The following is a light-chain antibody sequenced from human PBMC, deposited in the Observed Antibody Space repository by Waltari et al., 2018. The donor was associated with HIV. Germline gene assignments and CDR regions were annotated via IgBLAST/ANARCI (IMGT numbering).Light chain of an antibody. CDR1: QSVVSNSDNKNP. J-gene: IGKJ2*01. CDR3: QQYYLVPFT. V-gene: IGKV4-1*01. CDR2: GAA. Sequence: DIVMNQYPDSLAVSLGERATINCKSSQSVVSNSDNKNPLAWYQQKPGQPPKLLIYGAAARESVVPDRFSVSGSGTDFTLTISSLQAEDVAVYYCQQYYLVPFTFGQGTKLEIK.